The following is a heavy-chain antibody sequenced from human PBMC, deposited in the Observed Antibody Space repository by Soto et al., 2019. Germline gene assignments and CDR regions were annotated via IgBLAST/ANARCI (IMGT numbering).Heavy chain of an antibody. CDR2: IYYSGST. Sequence: SETLSLTCTVSGGSISSYYWSWIRQPPGKGLEWIGYIYYSGSTNYNPSPKSRVTISVDTSKNQFSLKLSSVTAADTAVYYCARALVAHDFDYWGQGTLVTVSS. J-gene: IGHJ4*02. CDR1: GGSISSYY. V-gene: IGHV4-59*01. CDR3: ARALVAHDFDY.